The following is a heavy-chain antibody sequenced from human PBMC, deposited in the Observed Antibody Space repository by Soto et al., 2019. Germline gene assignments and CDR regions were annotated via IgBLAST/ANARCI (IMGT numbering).Heavy chain of an antibody. J-gene: IGHJ6*02. CDR1: GFTFSSYG. D-gene: IGHD5-18*01. Sequence: QVQLVESGGGVVQPGRSLRLSCAASGFTFSSYGMHWVRQAPGKGLEWVAVIWYDGSNKYYADSVKGRFTISRDNSKNTLDLQMNSLRAEDTAVYYCARVWAPGYSYGAYYYGMDVWGQGTTVTVSS. CDR3: ARVWAPGYSYGAYYYGMDV. V-gene: IGHV3-33*01. CDR2: IWYDGSNK.